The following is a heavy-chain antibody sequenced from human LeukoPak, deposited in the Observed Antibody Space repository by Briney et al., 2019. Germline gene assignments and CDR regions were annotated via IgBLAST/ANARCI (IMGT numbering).Heavy chain of an antibody. CDR3: AKNFAAATEYF. D-gene: IGHD2-2*01. Sequence: PGGSLRLSCVASGFTFSTYAMTWLRQAPGKGLEWVSAISGDGVHTYYVDSVKGRFTISRDKSRNTLYLQMNSLRAEDTAVYYCAKNFAAATEYF. CDR1: GFTFSTYA. V-gene: IGHV3-23*01. J-gene: IGHJ1*01. CDR2: ISGDGVHT.